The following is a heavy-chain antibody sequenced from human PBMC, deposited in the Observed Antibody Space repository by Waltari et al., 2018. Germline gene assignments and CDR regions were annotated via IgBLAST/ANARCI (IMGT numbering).Heavy chain of an antibody. V-gene: IGHV3-53*01. CDR2: IYAAGGA. CDR3: ARAGLGSPLEWQRVLDS. J-gene: IGHJ5*01. D-gene: IGHD5-12*01. CDR1: GFTVSYKY. Sequence: EVQLVESGGGLIQPGGSLRLSCAASGFTVSYKYMSWVRQAPGKGLGWVSVIYAAGGAFYADSVKGRLPISRDTSKNTRYLQMDSLIVEDTAVYYCARAGLGSPLEWQRVLDSWGQGTLVTVSS.